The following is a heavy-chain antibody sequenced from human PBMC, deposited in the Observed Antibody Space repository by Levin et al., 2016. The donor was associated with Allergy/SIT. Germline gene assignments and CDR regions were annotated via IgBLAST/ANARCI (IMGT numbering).Heavy chain of an antibody. J-gene: IGHJ4*02. CDR2: IDWDDDK. D-gene: IGHD6-13*01. V-gene: IGHV2-70*11. CDR3: AREPPRTGYSSSWYRGYYFDY. Sequence: SGPTLVKPTQTLTLTCTFSGFSLSTSGMCVSWIRQPPGKALEWLARIDWDDDKYYSTSLKTRLTISKDTSKNQVVLTMTNMDPVDTATYYCAREPPRTGYSSSWYRGYYFDYWGQGTLVTVSS. CDR1: GFSLSTSGMC.